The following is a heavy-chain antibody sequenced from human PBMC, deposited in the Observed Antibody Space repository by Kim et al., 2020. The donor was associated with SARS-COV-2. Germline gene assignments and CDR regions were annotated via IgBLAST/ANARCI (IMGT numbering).Heavy chain of an antibody. J-gene: IGHJ5*02. CDR2: ISHYNGET. D-gene: IGHD1-26*01. V-gene: IGHV1-18*04. CDR1: GYTFTKYG. Sequence: ASVKVSCKASGYTFTKYGINWVRQVPGQGLEWMGWISHYNGETDYAQKVQGRVTMTTDISTETVYLELRSLRSDDTAIYYCARDLEADASRAGRLGSWGQGTLFTVSS. CDR3: ARDLEADASRAGRLGS.